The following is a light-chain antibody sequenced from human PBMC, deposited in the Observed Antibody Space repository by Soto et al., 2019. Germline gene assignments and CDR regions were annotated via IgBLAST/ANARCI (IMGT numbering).Light chain of an antibody. Sequence: EIVLTQSPGTLSLSPGERATLSCRASQSVGSAYLAWYHQTPGQAPRLLIYGASSTATGIPDRFSGSWSGTDFTLTISILEPDDFAFYYCQQYGSSPYTFGQGTKLEIK. CDR2: GAS. CDR1: QSVGSAY. CDR3: QQYGSSPYT. V-gene: IGKV3-20*01. J-gene: IGKJ2*01.